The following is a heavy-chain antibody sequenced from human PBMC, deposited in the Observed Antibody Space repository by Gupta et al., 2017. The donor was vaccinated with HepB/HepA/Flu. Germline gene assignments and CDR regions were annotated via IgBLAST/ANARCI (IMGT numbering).Heavy chain of an antibody. J-gene: IGHJ4*02. CDR2: IWYDGSNK. V-gene: IGHV3-33*01. CDR3: ARGLVAAAGTW. Sequence: QVQLVESGGGVVQPGRSLRLSCAASGFTFSSYGMHWVRQAPGKGLEWVAVIWYDGSNKYFADSVKGRFTISRDKSKNTLYLQMNSLRAEDTAVYYCARGLVAAAGTWWGQGTLGTVSS. D-gene: IGHD6-13*01. CDR1: GFTFSSYG.